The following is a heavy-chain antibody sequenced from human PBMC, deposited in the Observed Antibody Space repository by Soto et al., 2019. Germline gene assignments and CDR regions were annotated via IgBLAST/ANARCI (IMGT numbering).Heavy chain of an antibody. CDR1: GFIFSGYA. V-gene: IGHV3-30-3*01. Sequence: GGSLRLSCAASGFIFSGYAMHWVRQAPGKGLEWVAVISYEGNTQYYADNERGRFTDSRDNSNNMLFVQMDNLRDDDTAMYYCAKETNAYEINYWGQGTLVTVSS. CDR3: AKETNAYEINY. D-gene: IGHD3-9*01. CDR2: ISYEGNTQ. J-gene: IGHJ4*02.